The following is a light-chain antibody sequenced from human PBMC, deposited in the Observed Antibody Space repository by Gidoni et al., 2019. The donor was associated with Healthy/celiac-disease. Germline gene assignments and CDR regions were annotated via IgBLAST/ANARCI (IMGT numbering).Light chain of an antibody. V-gene: IGLV2-23*03. J-gene: IGLJ3*02. Sequence: QSALTQPASVSGSPGQSITISCTGTSSDVGSYNLASWYQQPPGKAPKLMIYEGSKRPSGVSNRFSGSKSGNTASLTISGLQAEDEADYYCCSYASSSTFVFGGGTKLTVL. CDR1: SSDVGSYNL. CDR3: CSYASSSTFV. CDR2: EGS.